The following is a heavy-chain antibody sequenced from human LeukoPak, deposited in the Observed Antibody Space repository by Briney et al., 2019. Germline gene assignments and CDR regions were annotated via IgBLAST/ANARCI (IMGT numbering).Heavy chain of an antibody. CDR2: INHRGST. J-gene: IGHJ4*02. V-gene: IGHV4-34*01. CDR3: ARGRDGYNQYYFDY. CDR1: GVSFSGYY. Sequence: PSETLSLTCDVYGVSFSGYYWSWIRQPPGKGLEWIGEINHRGSTNYNPSLKSRVTISIDTSRKQFSLNLSSVTAADTAVYYCARGRDGYNQYYFDYWGQGTLVTVSS. D-gene: IGHD5-24*01.